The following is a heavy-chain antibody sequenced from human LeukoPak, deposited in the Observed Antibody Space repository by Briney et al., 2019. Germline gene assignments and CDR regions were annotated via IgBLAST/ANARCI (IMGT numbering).Heavy chain of an antibody. Sequence: PGGSLRLSCAASGFTFSSYEMNWVRQAPGKGLEWVSYISSSGSTIYYADSVKGRFTISRDNAKNSLYLQMNSLRAEDTAVYYCARDVYEVRGVIPFDYWGQGTLVTVSS. CDR2: ISSSGSTI. J-gene: IGHJ4*02. D-gene: IGHD3-10*01. CDR1: GFTFSSYE. V-gene: IGHV3-48*03. CDR3: ARDVYEVRGVIPFDY.